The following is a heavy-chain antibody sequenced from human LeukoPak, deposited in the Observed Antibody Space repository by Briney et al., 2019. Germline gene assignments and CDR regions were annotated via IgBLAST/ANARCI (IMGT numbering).Heavy chain of an antibody. CDR1: GGSLSSNY. Sequence: PSETRSLTCTVSGGSLSSNYWSWILQPPGKGLEWIGYIYYSGSTNYNPSLKSRVTISVDTSKNQFSLKLSSVTAADTAVYYCAREASYSSSWLDYYYGMDVWGQGTTVTVSS. D-gene: IGHD6-13*01. J-gene: IGHJ6*02. V-gene: IGHV4-59*01. CDR3: AREASYSSSWLDYYYGMDV. CDR2: IYYSGST.